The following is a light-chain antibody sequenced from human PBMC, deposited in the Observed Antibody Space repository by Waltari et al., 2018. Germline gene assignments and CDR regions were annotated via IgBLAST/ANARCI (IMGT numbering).Light chain of an antibody. CDR3: QQYETSPWT. V-gene: IGKV3-20*01. CDR1: QTVSRSY. CDR2: GVS. Sequence: EIVLTQSPGTLSLSPGERATLSCRASQTVSRSYLTWYQQKPGQAPRLLMYGVSSRAAGIPDRFSGSGSGTDFTLTINRLQPEDFAVYYCQQYETSPWTFGQGTKVKIK. J-gene: IGKJ1*01.